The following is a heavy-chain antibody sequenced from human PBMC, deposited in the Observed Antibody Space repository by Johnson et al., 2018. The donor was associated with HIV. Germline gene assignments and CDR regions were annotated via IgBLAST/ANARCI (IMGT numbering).Heavy chain of an antibody. CDR2: INWNGGST. Sequence: VQLVESGGGVVRPGGSLRLSCAASGFTFDDYGMSCVRIATGKGLEWVSGINWNGGSTGYADSVKGRFSISRDNAKNSLYLQMDSLRAEDTALYYCARDRRPNYYGSDPNAFDIWGQGTMVTVSS. V-gene: IGHV3-20*04. D-gene: IGHD3-10*01. J-gene: IGHJ3*02. CDR3: ARDRRPNYYGSDPNAFDI. CDR1: GFTFDDYG.